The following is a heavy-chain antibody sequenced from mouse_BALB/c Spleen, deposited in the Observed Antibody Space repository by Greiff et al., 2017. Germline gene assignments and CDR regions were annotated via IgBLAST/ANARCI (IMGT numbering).Heavy chain of an antibody. V-gene: IGHV5-6-3*01. J-gene: IGHJ2*01. CDR2: INSNGGST. CDR1: GFTFSSYG. D-gene: IGHD2-1*01. CDR3: ARDLLSDY. Sequence: EVKVVESGGGLVQPGGSLKLSCAASGFTFSSYGMSWVRQTPDKRLELVATINSNGGSTYYPDSVKGRFTISRDNAKNTLYLQMSSLKSEDTAMYYCARDLLSDYWGQGTTLTVSS.